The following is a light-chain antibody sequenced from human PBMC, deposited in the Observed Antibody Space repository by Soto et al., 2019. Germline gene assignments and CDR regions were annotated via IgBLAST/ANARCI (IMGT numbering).Light chain of an antibody. CDR2: GAS. CDR3: QQYNNWRPA. CDR1: QSVSSN. V-gene: IGKV3-15*01. Sequence: EIVMTQAPATLSVSPGERATLSCRASQSVSSNLAWYQQKPGQAPRLLIYGASTRATGIPARFSGSGSGTEFTLNISSLQSEDFAFYYCQQYNNWRPAFGQGTKLEIK. J-gene: IGKJ2*01.